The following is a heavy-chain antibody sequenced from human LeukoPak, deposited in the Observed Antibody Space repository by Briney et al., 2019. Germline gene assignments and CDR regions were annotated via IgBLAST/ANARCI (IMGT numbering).Heavy chain of an antibody. J-gene: IGHJ5*02. Sequence: SETLSLSSAFYGGSFRGYYGGWIRQPPGKGMEWIGEISHSGSTNYNPSLKSRVTISVDTSKNQFSLKLSSVTAADTAVYYCARGGYYDSSGYYQWNWFDPWGQGTLVTVSS. CDR1: GGSFRGYY. V-gene: IGHV4-34*01. D-gene: IGHD3-22*01. CDR2: ISHSGST. CDR3: ARGGYYDSSGYYQWNWFDP.